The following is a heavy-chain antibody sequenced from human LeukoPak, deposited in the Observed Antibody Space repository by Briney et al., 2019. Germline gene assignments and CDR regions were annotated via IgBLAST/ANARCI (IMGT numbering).Heavy chain of an antibody. V-gene: IGHV3-23*01. D-gene: IGHD6-19*01. CDR2: ISGSGGST. CDR3: AKDLYSNSSGWYLGFDY. J-gene: IGHJ4*02. Sequence: GGSLRLSCAASGFTFSSYAMSWVRRAPGKGLEWVSAISGSGGSTYYADSVKGRSTISRDNSKNTLYLQMNSLRAEDTAVYYCAKDLYSNSSGWYLGFDYWGQGTLVTVSS. CDR1: GFTFSSYA.